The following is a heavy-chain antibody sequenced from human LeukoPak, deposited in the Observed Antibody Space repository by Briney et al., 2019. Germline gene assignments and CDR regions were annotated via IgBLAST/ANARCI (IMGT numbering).Heavy chain of an antibody. J-gene: IGHJ4*02. D-gene: IGHD2-21*01. CDR3: AKVIIAGDCVYYFDY. Sequence: PGRSLRLSCAASGFTFSSYGMHWVRQAPGKGLEWVSAISGSGGSTYYADSVKGRFTISRDNSKNTLYLQMNSLRAEDTAVYYCAKVIIAGDCVYYFDYWGQGTLVTVSS. V-gene: IGHV3-23*01. CDR2: ISGSGGST. CDR1: GFTFSSYG.